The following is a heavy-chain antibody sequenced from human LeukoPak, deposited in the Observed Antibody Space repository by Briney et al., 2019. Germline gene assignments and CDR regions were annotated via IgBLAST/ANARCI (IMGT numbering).Heavy chain of an antibody. J-gene: IGHJ6*03. Sequence: SETLSLTCTVSGGSISSYYWSWIRQPPGKGLEWIGYIYYSGSTNYNPSLKSRVTITVDTSKNQFSLKPSSVTAADTAVYYCASYRYSSSWMNYYYMDVWGKGTTVTVSS. CDR1: GGSISSYY. CDR2: IYYSGST. CDR3: ASYRYSSSWMNYYYMDV. V-gene: IGHV4-59*08. D-gene: IGHD6-13*01.